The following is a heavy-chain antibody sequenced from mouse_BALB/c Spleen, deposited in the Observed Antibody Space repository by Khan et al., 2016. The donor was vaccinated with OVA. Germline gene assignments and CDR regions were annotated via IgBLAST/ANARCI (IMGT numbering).Heavy chain of an antibody. D-gene: IGHD1-1*02. CDR1: GFTFSNYA. V-gene: IGHV5-6-5*01. CDR2: ISSGGTT. J-gene: IGHJ3*01. CDR3: ARDYWFTY. Sequence: EVELVESGGDLVKPGGSLKLSCAASGFTFSNYAMSWVRQTPEKRLEWVASISSGGTTYYPDSVKGRFTISRDNARNILYLQMNVLRSEDQAMFYCARDYWFTYWGQGTLVTVSA.